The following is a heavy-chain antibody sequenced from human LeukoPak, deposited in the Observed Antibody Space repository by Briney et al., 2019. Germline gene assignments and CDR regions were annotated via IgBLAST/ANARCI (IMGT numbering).Heavy chain of an antibody. J-gene: IGHJ4*02. V-gene: IGHV3-30*18. Sequence: GRSLRLSCATSGFTFSNYGMHWVRQAPGKGLEWVAVISYDGSNKYYADSVKGRFTISRDNSKNTLYLQMNSLRPEDAAVYYCANLPLWGQGTLVNVSS. CDR1: GFTFSNYG. CDR3: ANLPL. CDR2: ISYDGSNK.